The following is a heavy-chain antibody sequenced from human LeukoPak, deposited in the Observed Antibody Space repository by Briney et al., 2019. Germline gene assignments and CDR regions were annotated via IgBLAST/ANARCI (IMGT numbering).Heavy chain of an antibody. J-gene: IGHJ6*02. CDR3: AGERIVAPEDGMDV. V-gene: IGHV3-30-3*01. Sequence: GGSLRLSCAASGFTFSSYAMHWVRQAPGKGLEWVAVISYDGSNKYYADSVKGRFTISRDNSKNTLYLQMNSLRAEDTAVYYCAGERIVAPEDGMDVWGQGTTVTVSS. CDR1: GFTFSSYA. CDR2: ISYDGSNK. D-gene: IGHD5-12*01.